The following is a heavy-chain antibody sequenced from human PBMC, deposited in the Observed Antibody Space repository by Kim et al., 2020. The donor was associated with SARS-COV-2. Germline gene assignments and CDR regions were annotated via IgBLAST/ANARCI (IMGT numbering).Heavy chain of an antibody. J-gene: IGHJ6*02. CDR3: TTDDHQLLISYYYGMDV. CDR1: GFTFSNAW. V-gene: IGHV3-15*01. CDR2: IKSKTDGGTT. D-gene: IGHD2-2*01. Sequence: GGSLRLSCAASGFTFSNAWMSWVRQAPGKGLEWVGRIKSKTDGGTTDYAAPVKGKFTISRDDSKNTVYLQMNSLKTEDTAVYYCTTDDHQLLISYYYGMDVWGQGTTVTVSS.